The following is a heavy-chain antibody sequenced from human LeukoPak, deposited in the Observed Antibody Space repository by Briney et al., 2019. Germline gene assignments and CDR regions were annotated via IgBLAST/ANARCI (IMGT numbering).Heavy chain of an antibody. D-gene: IGHD3-16*02. J-gene: IGHJ4*02. CDR1: GFTFSSYG. CDR3: AKGRSSYPMDYIFDF. Sequence: GGSLRLSCAASGFTFSSYGMHWVRQAPGKGLEWVAVISNDGSTKKYADSVKGRFTISRDNSKNTLYVQMNSLRAGDAAVYYCAKGRSSYPMDYIFDFWGQGTLVTVSS. V-gene: IGHV3-30*18. CDR2: ISNDGSTK.